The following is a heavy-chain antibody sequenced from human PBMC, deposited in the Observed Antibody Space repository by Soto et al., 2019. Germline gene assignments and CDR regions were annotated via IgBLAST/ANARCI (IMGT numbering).Heavy chain of an antibody. D-gene: IGHD4-17*01. V-gene: IGHV3-23*01. J-gene: IGHJ6*03. CDR1: GFTFSSYA. Sequence: PGGSLRLSCAASGFTFSSYAMSWVRQAPGKGLEWVSAISGSGGSTYYADSVKGRFTISRDNSKNTLYLQMNSLRAEDTAVYYCAKWTVSNYYYYYMDVWGKGTTVTVSS. CDR3: AKWTVSNYYYYYMDV. CDR2: ISGSGGST.